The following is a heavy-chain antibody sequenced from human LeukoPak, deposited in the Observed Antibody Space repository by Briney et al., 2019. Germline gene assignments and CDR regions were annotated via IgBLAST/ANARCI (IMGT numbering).Heavy chain of an antibody. D-gene: IGHD3-22*01. V-gene: IGHV1-2*02. CDR1: GYTLTGYY. CDR2: INPNSGDT. J-gene: IGHJ3*02. CDR3: ARPLAPYYDSSGYYGDAFDI. Sequence: ASVKVSCKASGYTLTGYYMHWVRQAPGQGLEWIGWINPNSGDTNYAQKFQGRVTMTRDTSISTAYMELSRLRSDDTAVYYCARPLAPYYDSSGYYGDAFDIWGQGTMVTVSS.